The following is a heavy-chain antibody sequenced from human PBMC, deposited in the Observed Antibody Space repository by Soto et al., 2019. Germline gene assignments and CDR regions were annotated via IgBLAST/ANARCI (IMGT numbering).Heavy chain of an antibody. Sequence: QVQLVESGGDMVRPGRSLRLSCAASGFTFGDSYMSWVRQAPGKGLEWLSFISATSTHTNYADSVKGRFTISRDNAKKTGQLTMNSWRAEDTTVYYCARAGDGTAWMFDHWGQGVVVSVSS. CDR2: ISATSTHT. D-gene: IGHD1-1*01. V-gene: IGHV3-11*05. CDR1: GFTFGDSY. J-gene: IGHJ4*02. CDR3: ARAGDGTAWMFDH.